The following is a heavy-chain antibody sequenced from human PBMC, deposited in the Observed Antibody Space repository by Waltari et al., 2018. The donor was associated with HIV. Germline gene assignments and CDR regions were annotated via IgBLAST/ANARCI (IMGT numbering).Heavy chain of an antibody. D-gene: IGHD3-3*01. J-gene: IGHJ4*02. CDR2: IYYRGTT. Sequence: QVHLQESGPGVVKPSETLSLTCSVSGGSISGHYWSWIRQSPGKGLEYIGYIYYRGTTNYNPSLKGRASITLDTSKNQFSLNLRFVTAADTAMYYCARLQFMDLVEWYGESPIDHWGQGTLVTVSS. CDR3: ARLQFMDLVEWYGESPIDH. CDR1: GGSISGHY. V-gene: IGHV4-59*08.